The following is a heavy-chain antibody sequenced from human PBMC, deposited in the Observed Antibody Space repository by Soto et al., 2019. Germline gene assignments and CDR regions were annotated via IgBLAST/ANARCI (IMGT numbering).Heavy chain of an antibody. V-gene: IGHV3-30*18. CDR1: GFTLSSYG. J-gene: IGHJ4*02. CDR3: AKDGTTADFDY. D-gene: IGHD4-17*01. CDR2: ISYDGSNK. Sequence: GGSLRLSCAASGFTLSSYGMHWVRQAPGKGLEWVAVISYDGSNKYYADSVKGRFTIARDNSKNTLYLQMNSLRAEDTAVYYFAKDGTTADFDYWGQGTLVTVSS.